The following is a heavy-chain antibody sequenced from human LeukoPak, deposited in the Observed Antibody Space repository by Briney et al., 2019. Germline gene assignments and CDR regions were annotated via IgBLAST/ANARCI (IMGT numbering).Heavy chain of an antibody. CDR1: GFTFSDYY. Sequence: PGGSLRLSCAASGFTFSDYYMSWIRQAPGKGLEWVSYISSSGSTIYYADSVKGRFTISRDDSKSTLFLQMSSLRVEDTAIYYCAKDSFSHNGIYDALDIWGQGTMVTVSS. J-gene: IGHJ3*02. D-gene: IGHD2-8*01. CDR2: ISSSGSTI. V-gene: IGHV3-11*01. CDR3: AKDSFSHNGIYDALDI.